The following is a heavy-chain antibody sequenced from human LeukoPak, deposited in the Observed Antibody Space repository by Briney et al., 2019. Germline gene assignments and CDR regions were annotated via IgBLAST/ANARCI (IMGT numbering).Heavy chain of an antibody. CDR2: IYSGGST. CDR3: AKGPSTTGWGTGNLTPVNYYYYYMDV. D-gene: IGHD4-17*01. Sequence: PGGSLRLSCAASGFTVSSNYMSWVRQAPGKGLEWVPVIYSGGSTYYADSVKGRFTISRDNSKNTLYLQMNSLRAEDTAVYYCAKGPSTTGWGTGNLTPVNYYYYYMDVWGKGTTVTVSS. J-gene: IGHJ6*03. CDR1: GFTVSSNY. V-gene: IGHV3-53*01.